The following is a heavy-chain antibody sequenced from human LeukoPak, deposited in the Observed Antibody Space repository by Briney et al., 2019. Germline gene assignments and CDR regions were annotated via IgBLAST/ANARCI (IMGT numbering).Heavy chain of an antibody. CDR2: IRFDGSNK. D-gene: IGHD3-3*01. Sequence: GGSLRLSCAASGFTFSSYAMHWVRQAPGKGLEWVAFIRFDGSNKYYADSVKGRFTISRDLSRNILYLQMNSLGAEDTAVYYCAKDGVDAFDIWGQGTMVTVSS. J-gene: IGHJ3*02. CDR3: AKDGVDAFDI. V-gene: IGHV3-30*02. CDR1: GFTFSSYA.